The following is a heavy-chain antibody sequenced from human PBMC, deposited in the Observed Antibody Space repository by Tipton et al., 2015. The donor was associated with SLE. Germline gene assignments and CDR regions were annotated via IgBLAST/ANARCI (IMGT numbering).Heavy chain of an antibody. D-gene: IGHD3-10*02. Sequence: TLSLTCNVSGGSISSGSYYWTWIRQPAGKGLEWIGHIYTGGTTNYSPSLKSRVIISVDTSKNQFFLKLSSMTATDTAVYYCARGRSSTMYGLDMWGQGTAVTVS. CDR2: IYTGGTT. CDR1: GGSISSGSYY. CDR3: ARGRSSTMYGLDM. V-gene: IGHV4-61*09. J-gene: IGHJ6*01.